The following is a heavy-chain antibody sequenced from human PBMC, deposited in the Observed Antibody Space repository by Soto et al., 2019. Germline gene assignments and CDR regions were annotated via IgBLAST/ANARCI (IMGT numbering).Heavy chain of an antibody. J-gene: IGHJ6*02. V-gene: IGHV3-33*01. CDR1: DFAFRLHG. Sequence: QVHLVESGGGVVQPGGSLTLSCSVSDFAFRLHGIHWVRHTPGKGLEWVAMIWHDGTRKYFRDSVRGGFTISRDSAKNKVYLQMNNLRGDDSALYFCARDRSSSYSYAMDLWGQGTTVTVSS. CDR2: IWHDGTRK. D-gene: IGHD3-10*01. CDR3: ARDRSSSYSYAMDL.